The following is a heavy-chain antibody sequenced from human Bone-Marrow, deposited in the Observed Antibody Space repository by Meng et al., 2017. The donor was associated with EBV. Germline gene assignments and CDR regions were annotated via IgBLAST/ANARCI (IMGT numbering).Heavy chain of an antibody. J-gene: IGHJ4*02. D-gene: IGHD4-17*01. CDR3: ARQLEVSSVTSLDY. CDR2: IWYDGSNK. Sequence: VQLVGSGGRVVQPGRSLRLSCAVPGVTFSSYGMDWVRQAPGKGLEWVVLIWYDGSNKFYANSVKGRFTISRDNSKSTLYLQMNSLRPEDTAVYYCARQLEVSSVTSLDYWGLGTLVTASS. V-gene: IGHV3-33*01. CDR1: GVTFSSYG.